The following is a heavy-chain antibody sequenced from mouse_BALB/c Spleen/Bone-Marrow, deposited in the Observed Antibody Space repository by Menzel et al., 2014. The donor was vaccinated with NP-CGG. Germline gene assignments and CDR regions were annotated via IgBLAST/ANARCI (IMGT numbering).Heavy chain of an antibody. CDR3: TRWLPYAMDY. D-gene: IGHD2-2*01. CDR1: GYTFTNYW. J-gene: IGHJ4*01. Sequence: QVHVKQSGAELVRPGASVKLSCKASGYTFTNYWINWVKQRPGQGLEWIGNIYPSDSYINYNQKFKDKATLTVDKSSSTAYMQLSSPTSEDSAVYYCTRWLPYAMDYWGQGTSVTVSS. V-gene: IGHV1-69*02. CDR2: IYPSDSYI.